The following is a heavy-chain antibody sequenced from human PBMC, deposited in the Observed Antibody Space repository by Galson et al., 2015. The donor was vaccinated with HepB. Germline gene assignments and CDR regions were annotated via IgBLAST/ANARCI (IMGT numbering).Heavy chain of an antibody. D-gene: IGHD3-10*01. V-gene: IGHV5-51*01. J-gene: IGHJ2*01. CDR3: ARQGPMVRGVHPAHWYFDL. CDR2: IYPGDSDT. CDR1: GYSFTSYW. Sequence: QSGAEVKKPGESLKISCKGSGYSFTSYWIGWVRQMPGKGLEWMGIIYPGDSDTRYSPSFQGQVTISADKSISTAYLQWSSLKASDTAMYYCARQGPMVRGVHPAHWYFDLWGRGTLVTVSS.